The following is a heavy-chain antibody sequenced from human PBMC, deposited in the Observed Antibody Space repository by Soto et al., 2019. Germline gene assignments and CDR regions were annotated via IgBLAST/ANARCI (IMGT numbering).Heavy chain of an antibody. V-gene: IGHV5-51*01. Sequence: LKISCKGSGYSFTNYWIGWVRQMPGKGLEWMGIIYPRDSDTRYSPSVQGQVTMSVDKSVSTAYLQWSSLKASDSAMYYCARSTGSSSWYEYNWFDPWGQGTRVTVSS. D-gene: IGHD6-13*01. J-gene: IGHJ5*02. CDR3: ARSTGSSSWYEYNWFDP. CDR1: GYSFTNYW. CDR2: IYPRDSDT.